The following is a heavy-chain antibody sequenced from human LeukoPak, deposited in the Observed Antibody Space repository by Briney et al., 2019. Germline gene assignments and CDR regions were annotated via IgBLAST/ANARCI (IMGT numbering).Heavy chain of an antibody. CDR1: GFTVSSNY. V-gene: IGHV3-66*01. CDR2: IYSGGST. D-gene: IGHD5-18*01. J-gene: IGHJ6*02. Sequence: GGSLRLSCAASGFTVSSNYMSWVRQAPGKGLEWVSVIYSGGSTYYADSVKGRFTISRDNSKSTLYLQMNSLRAEDTAVYYCASRDPRGYSYGYYYGMDVWGQGTKVTVSS. CDR3: ASRDPRGYSYGYYYGMDV.